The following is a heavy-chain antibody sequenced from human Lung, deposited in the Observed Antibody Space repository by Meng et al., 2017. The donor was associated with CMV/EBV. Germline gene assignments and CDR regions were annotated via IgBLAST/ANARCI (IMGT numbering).Heavy chain of an antibody. CDR1: GYTFADYF. J-gene: IGHJ4*02. CDR2: INPRGGGP. CDR3: AREAETANDY. Sequence: ALVKVSCKASGYTFADYFIHWVRQAPGQGLEWMGRINPRGGGPNYVQKYQDRVTLTMDTSITTAYLEMSGLTSDDTAVYYCAREAETANDYWGQGALVTVSS. D-gene: IGHD5-18*01. V-gene: IGHV1-2*02.